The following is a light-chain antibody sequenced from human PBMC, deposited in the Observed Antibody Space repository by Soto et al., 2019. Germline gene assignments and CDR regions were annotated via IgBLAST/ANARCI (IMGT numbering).Light chain of an antibody. V-gene: IGKV1-5*01. CDR2: DAS. J-gene: IGKJ1*01. Sequence: DIQMTQSPSTLSASVADRFASTFRASQSISSWLAWYQQKPGKAPKLLIYDASSLESGVPSRFSGSGSATEFTLTISSLQPDDFATYYCQQYNNYWTFGQGTKVDIK. CDR3: QQYNNYWT. CDR1: QSISSW.